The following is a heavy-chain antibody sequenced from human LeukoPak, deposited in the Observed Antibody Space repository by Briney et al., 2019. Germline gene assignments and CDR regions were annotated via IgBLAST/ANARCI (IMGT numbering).Heavy chain of an antibody. CDR1: GFTVSSNY. CDR2: ISWNSGSI. V-gene: IGHV3-9*01. J-gene: IGHJ4*02. Sequence: PGGSLRLSCAASGFTVSSNYMSWVRQAPGKGLEWVSGISWNSGSIGYADSVKGRITISRDNAKNSLYLQMNSLRAEDTALYYCAKVRGYPYYFFDYWGQGNLVTVSS. D-gene: IGHD2/OR15-2a*01. CDR3: AKVRGYPYYFFDY.